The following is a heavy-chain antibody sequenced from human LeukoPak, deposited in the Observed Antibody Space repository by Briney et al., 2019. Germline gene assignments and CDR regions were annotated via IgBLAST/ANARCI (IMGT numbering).Heavy chain of an antibody. CDR2: INHSGST. V-gene: IGHV4-34*01. CDR3: ARFSSSSWHYYFDY. D-gene: IGHD6-13*01. J-gene: IGHJ4*02. Sequence: SETLSLTCAVYGGSFSGYYWSWIRQPPGKGLEWIGGINHSGSTNYNPSLKSRVTISVDTSKNQFSLKLSSVTAADTAVYYCARFSSSSWHYYFDYWGQGTLVTVSS. CDR1: GGSFSGYY.